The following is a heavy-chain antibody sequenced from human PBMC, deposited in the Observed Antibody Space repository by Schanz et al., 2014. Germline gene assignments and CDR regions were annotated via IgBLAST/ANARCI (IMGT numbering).Heavy chain of an antibody. J-gene: IGHJ4*02. D-gene: IGHD2-2*01. V-gene: IGHV3-23*01. CDR3: ARESSNDIVLVPGAVFDH. CDR1: GFNFSDYA. CDR2: ISGGGGTT. Sequence: EVHLLESGGGLVPPGGSLRLSCAASGFNFSDYAMCWVRQAPGKGLEWVSAISGGGGTTYYTDSVKGRFTISRDNSKNTLYLQMNSLRPGDTAVYYCARESSNDIVLVPGAVFDHWGQGTLVTVSS.